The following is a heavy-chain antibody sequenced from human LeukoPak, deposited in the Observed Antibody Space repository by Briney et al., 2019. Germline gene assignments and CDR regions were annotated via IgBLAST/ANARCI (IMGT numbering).Heavy chain of an antibody. D-gene: IGHD3-10*01. CDR2: ISYDGNNE. CDR1: GFTFSNYG. CDR3: AKDGRSWFFDY. V-gene: IGHV3-30*18. J-gene: IGHJ4*02. Sequence: GGSLRLSCAASGFTFSNYGMHWVRQAPGKGLEWVAVISYDGNNEFYADSVKGRFTISRDNSKNTFYLQMSSLRAEDTALYYCAKDGRSWFFDYWGQGTLVTVSS.